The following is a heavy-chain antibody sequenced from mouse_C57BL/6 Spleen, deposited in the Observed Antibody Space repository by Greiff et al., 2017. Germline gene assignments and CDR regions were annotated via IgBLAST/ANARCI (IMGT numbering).Heavy chain of an antibody. D-gene: IGHD1-1*01. J-gene: IGHJ4*01. CDR3: ARDYGSSYYAMDY. Sequence: VQLQQSGAELVRPGASVKLSCKASGYTFTDYYINWVKQRPGQGLEWIARIYPGSGNTYYNEKFKGKATLTAEKSSSTAYMQLSSLTSEDSAVYFCARDYGSSYYAMDYWGQGTSVTVSS. V-gene: IGHV1-76*01. CDR1: GYTFTDYY. CDR2: IYPGSGNT.